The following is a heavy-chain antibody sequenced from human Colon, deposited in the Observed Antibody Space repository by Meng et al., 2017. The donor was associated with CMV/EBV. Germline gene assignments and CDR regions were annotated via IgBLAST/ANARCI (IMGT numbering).Heavy chain of an antibody. V-gene: IGHV1-46*01. CDR2: INPSGGST. CDR3: ASAQILIAARRDPVYYYYGMDV. CDR1: GCTFTSYY. D-gene: IGHD6-6*01. J-gene: IGHJ6*02. Sequence: ASVPVSCKASGCTFTSYYMHWVRQAPGQGLEGMGIINPSGGSTSYAQKFQGRVTITRDTSTSTVYMELSSLRSEDTAVYYCASAQILIAARRDPVYYYYGMDVWGQGTTVTVSS.